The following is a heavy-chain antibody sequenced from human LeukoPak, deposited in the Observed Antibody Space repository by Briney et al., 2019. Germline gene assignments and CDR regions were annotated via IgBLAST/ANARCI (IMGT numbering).Heavy chain of an antibody. CDR3: ARDETGVGSGGIDF. D-gene: IGHD2-8*02. J-gene: IGHJ4*02. Sequence: PEGSLRLSCAASGFIFSDYSMNWVRQTPGKGLEWVAYISSGGSTIYYADSVRGRFTISRDSARNSLYLQMNSLGDEDTAVYYCARDETGVGSGGIDFWGQGTLVTVSS. V-gene: IGHV3-48*02. CDR1: GFIFSDYS. CDR2: ISSGGSTI.